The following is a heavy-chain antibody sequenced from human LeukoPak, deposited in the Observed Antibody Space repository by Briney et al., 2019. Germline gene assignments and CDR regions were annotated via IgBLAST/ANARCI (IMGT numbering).Heavy chain of an antibody. CDR3: AKVIDSYASLDY. CDR2: ISGSGGST. V-gene: IGHV3-23*01. Sequence: GGSLRLSCAGSGFTVSSSYMSWVRQAPGKGLEWVSAISGSGGSTYYADSVKGRFTISRDNSKNTLYLQMNSLRAEDTAVYYCAKVIDSYASLDYWGQGTLVTVSS. J-gene: IGHJ4*02. CDR1: GFTVSSSY. D-gene: IGHD5-18*01.